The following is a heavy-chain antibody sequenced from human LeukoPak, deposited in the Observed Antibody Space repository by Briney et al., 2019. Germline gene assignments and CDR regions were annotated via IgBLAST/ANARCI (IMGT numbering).Heavy chain of an antibody. J-gene: IGHJ4*02. V-gene: IGHV4-39*07. CDR3: ARGAGRGIGVAGPDY. Sequence: SSETLSLTCTVSGGSISSSSYYWGWIRQPPGKGLEWIGSIYYSGSTYYNPSLKSRVTVSVDTSKNQFSLKLSSVTAADTAVYYCARGAGRGIGVAGPDYWGQGTLVTVSS. CDR1: GGSISSSSYY. CDR2: IYYSGST. D-gene: IGHD6-19*01.